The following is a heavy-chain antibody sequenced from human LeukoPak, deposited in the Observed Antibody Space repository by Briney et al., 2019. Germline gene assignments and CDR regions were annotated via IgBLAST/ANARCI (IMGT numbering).Heavy chain of an antibody. CDR3: AREFSSSGNPLYYYGMDV. CDR2: ISAYNGNT. J-gene: IGHJ6*02. D-gene: IGHD6-13*01. V-gene: IGHV1-18*01. CDR1: GYTFTSYG. Sequence: ASVKVSFKASGYTFTSYGISWVRQAPGQGLEWMGWISAYNGNTNYAQKLQGRVTMTTDTSTSTAYMELRSLRSDDTAVYYRAREFSSSGNPLYYYGMDVWGQGTTVTVSS.